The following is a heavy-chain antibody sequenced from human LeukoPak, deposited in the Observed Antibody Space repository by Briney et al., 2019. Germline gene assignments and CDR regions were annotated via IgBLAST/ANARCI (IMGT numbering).Heavy chain of an antibody. V-gene: IGHV3-11*04. J-gene: IGHJ3*02. Sequence: PGGSLRLSCAASGFPFSDYYMSWIRQAPGKGLGWVSYISSSGSTIYYADFLKGRFTISRDKAKNSLYLQMNSLRAEDTAVYYCARDQAEYYDFWSGYYVSLDAFDIWGQGTMVTVSS. CDR3: ARDQAEYYDFWSGYYVSLDAFDI. D-gene: IGHD3-3*01. CDR2: ISSSGSTI. CDR1: GFPFSDYY.